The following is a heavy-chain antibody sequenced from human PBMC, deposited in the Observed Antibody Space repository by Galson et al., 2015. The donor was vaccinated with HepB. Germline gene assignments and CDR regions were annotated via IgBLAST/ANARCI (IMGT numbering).Heavy chain of an antibody. D-gene: IGHD2-8*01. J-gene: IGHJ6*02. V-gene: IGHV3-33*01. CDR1: GYTFSSYG. CDR3: ARDGGSIVLMDMDV. CDR2: IWYDGSNK. Sequence: SLRLSCAASGYTFSSYGMHWVRQAPGKGLEWVAVIWYDGSNKYYADSVKGRFTISRDNSKNTLYLQMNSLRAEDTAVYYCARDGGSIVLMDMDVWGQGTTVTVSS.